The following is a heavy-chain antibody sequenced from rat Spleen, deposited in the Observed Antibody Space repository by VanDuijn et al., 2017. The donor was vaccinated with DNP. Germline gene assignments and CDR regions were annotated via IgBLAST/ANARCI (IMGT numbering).Heavy chain of an antibody. V-gene: IGHV5-31*01. CDR2: IPNGGTST. CDR3: VRGDSMRRAVVDS. Sequence: EVQLVESGGGLVQPGRSLKLSCAASGFTFSDYWMTWIRQAPGKGLEWVASIPNGGTSTFYSDSVKGRFTISRNNATRTLYLHMNSLRSEHTDTYYCVRGDSMRRAVVDSWGQGVVVTVSS. J-gene: IGHJ2*01. CDR1: GFTFSDYW. D-gene: IGHD1-12*01.